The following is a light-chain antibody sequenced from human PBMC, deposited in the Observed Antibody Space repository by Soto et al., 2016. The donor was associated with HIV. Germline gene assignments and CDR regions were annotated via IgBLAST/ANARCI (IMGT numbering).Light chain of an antibody. V-gene: IGKV1-5*03. Sequence: DIQMTQSPSALSASVGDRVTITCRASQSISSWLAWYQQKPGKAPKVLIYKASTLEGGVPSRFSGSGSGTEFTLTISSLQPDDFATYYCQQYNNFSGTFGQGTKVEIK. CDR3: QQYNNFSGT. CDR1: QSISSW. J-gene: IGKJ1*01. CDR2: KAS.